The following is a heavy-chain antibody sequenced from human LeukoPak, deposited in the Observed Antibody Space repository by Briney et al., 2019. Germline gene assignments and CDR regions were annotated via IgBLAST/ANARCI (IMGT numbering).Heavy chain of an antibody. J-gene: IGHJ4*02. CDR3: AREEVKSFDY. Sequence: GGSLRLSCAASGFMFSGYWMTWVRQAPGKGLEWVANIKQDGSEKDYVTSVGGRFTISRDNAKNSLYLQMNNLRAEDTAVYYCAREEVKSFDYWGQGTLVTVSS. CDR2: IKQDGSEK. CDR1: GFMFSGYW. V-gene: IGHV3-7*03.